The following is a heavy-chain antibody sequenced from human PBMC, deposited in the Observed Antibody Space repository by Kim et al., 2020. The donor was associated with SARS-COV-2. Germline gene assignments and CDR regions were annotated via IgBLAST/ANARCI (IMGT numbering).Heavy chain of an antibody. CDR3: ARDSGSYHFDY. Sequence: TNCNPSLTSRVTISVDTSKNQFSLKLSSVTAADTAVYYCARDSGSYHFDYWGQGTLVTVSS. CDR2: T. V-gene: IGHV4-59*01. D-gene: IGHD1-26*01. J-gene: IGHJ4*02.